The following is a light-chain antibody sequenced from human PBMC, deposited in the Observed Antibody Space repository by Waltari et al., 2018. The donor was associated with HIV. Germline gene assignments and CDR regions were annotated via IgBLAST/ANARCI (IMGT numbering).Light chain of an antibody. V-gene: IGLV2-8*01. CDR3: SSYGGSANLL. J-gene: IGLJ2*01. Sequence: QSALPHPPPPPGSPGQSVTISCTGTSSDIGGYTFFPWYQQYPGKAPKLMIYEVSKRPSGVPDRFSGSKSANTASLTVSGLQAEDEADYYCSSYGGSANLLFGGGTKLTVL. CDR1: SSDIGGYTF. CDR2: EVS.